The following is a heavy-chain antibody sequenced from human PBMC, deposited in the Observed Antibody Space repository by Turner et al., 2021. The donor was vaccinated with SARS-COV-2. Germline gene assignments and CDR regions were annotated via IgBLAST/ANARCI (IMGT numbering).Heavy chain of an antibody. CDR1: GITVSSNY. CDR2: IYSGGST. V-gene: IGHV3-66*01. CDR3: ARDLYYYGMDV. Sequence: VRRVESGGGLVQPGGSLRLPCAASGITVSSNYMSWVRQAPGKGLEWVSVIYSGGSTYYADSVKGRFTISRDNSKNTLYLQMNSLRAEDTAVYYCARDLYYYGMDVWGQGTTVTVSS. J-gene: IGHJ6*02.